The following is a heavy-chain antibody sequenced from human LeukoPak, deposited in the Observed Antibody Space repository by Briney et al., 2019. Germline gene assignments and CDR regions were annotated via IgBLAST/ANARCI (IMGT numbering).Heavy chain of an antibody. J-gene: IGHJ6*02. D-gene: IGHD2-15*01. V-gene: IGHV3-30-3*01. CDR2: ISYDGSNK. CDR3: AKDVQSTPYYYCGLDV. CDR1: GFTFSSYA. Sequence: GGSLRLSCAASGFTFSSYAMHWVRQAPGKGLEWVAVISYDGSNKYYADSVKGRFTISRDNSKNTLYLQMNSLRAEDTAVYYCAKDVQSTPYYYCGLDVWGQGTTVTVSS.